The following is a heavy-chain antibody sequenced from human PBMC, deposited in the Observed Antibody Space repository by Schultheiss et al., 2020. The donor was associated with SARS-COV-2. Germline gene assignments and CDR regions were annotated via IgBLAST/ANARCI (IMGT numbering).Heavy chain of an antibody. Sequence: SETLSLTCTVSGGSISSYYWSWIRQPPGKGLEWIGYIYYSGSTNYNPSLKSRVTISVDTSKNQFSLKLSSVTAADTAVYYCARVGNYYDSQANWFDPWGQGTLVTVSS. D-gene: IGHD3-22*01. CDR3: ARVGNYYDSQANWFDP. CDR2: IYYSGST. CDR1: GGSISSYY. J-gene: IGHJ5*02. V-gene: IGHV4-59*08.